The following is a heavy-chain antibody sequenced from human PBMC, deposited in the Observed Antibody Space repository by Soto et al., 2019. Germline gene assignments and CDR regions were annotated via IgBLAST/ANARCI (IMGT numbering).Heavy chain of an antibody. CDR2: IIPIFGTA. D-gene: IGHD6-19*01. J-gene: IGHJ4*02. CDR1: GGTFSSYA. V-gene: IGHV1-69*12. CDR3: ARVQYSSGWYTAHILDY. Sequence: QVQLVQSGAEVKKPGSSVKVSCKASGGTFSSYAISWVRQAPGQGLEWMGGIIPIFGTANYAQKFQGRVTITADESTNPAYMELSSLRSEDTAVYYCARVQYSSGWYTAHILDYWGQGTLVTVSS.